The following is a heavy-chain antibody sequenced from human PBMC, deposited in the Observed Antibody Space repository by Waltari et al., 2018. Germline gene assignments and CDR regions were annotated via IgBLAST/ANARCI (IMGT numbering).Heavy chain of an antibody. Sequence: QVQLQQWGAGLLKPSETLSLTCAVYGGSFSGYYWSWNRQPPGKGLEWIGEINHSGSTNYHPSLKSRVTISVDTSKNQFSLKLSSVTAADTAVYYCARGRMLIPYGDYYYGMDVWGQGTTVTVSS. CDR1: GGSFSGYY. CDR2: INHSGST. J-gene: IGHJ6*02. V-gene: IGHV4-34*01. D-gene: IGHD3-16*01. CDR3: ARGRMLIPYGDYYYGMDV.